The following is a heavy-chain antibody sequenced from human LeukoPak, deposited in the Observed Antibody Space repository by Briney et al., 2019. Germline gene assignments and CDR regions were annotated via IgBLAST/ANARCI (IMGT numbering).Heavy chain of an antibody. CDR1: GDSIFTNNAA. CDR2: TYYRSKWSF. CDR3: ARGKYTSFDN. Sequence: SQTLSLTCAISGDSIFTNNAAWNWIRQSPSRGLEWLGRTYYRSKWSFDYAVSVKSRITINADTSKNQFSLQLRFVTPEDTAVYYCARGKYTSFDNWGQGTLVTVSS. D-gene: IGHD6-6*01. V-gene: IGHV6-1*01. J-gene: IGHJ4*02.